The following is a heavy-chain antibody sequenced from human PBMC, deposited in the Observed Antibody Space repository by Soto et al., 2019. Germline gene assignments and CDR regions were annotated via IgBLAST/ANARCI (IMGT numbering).Heavy chain of an antibody. CDR2: ITYDGNHK. V-gene: IGHV3-30*03. J-gene: IGHJ6*02. CDR1: GFTFSNYG. CDR3: ATLPPGGWYPATYFYYGMDV. Sequence: QVQLVESGGGVVQPGRSLRLSCAASGFTFSNYGIHWVRQAPGKGLEWVALITYDGNHKYYADSLRGRFAISRDNSKNTVSLQMDSLRAEDTAVYYCATLPPGGWYPATYFYYGMDVWGQGTTVTVSS. D-gene: IGHD6-19*01.